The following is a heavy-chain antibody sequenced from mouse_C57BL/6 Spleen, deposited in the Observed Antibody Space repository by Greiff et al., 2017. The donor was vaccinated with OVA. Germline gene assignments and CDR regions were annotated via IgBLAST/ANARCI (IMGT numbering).Heavy chain of an antibody. D-gene: IGHD4-1*01. J-gene: IGHJ2*01. CDR3: ARQNWDGAYVDY. CDR1: GFTFSSYG. V-gene: IGHV5-6*01. Sequence: EVQLQESGGDLVKPGGSLKLSCAASGFTFSSYGMSWVRQTPDKRLEWVATISSGGSYTYYPDSVKGRFTISRDNAKNTLYLQMSSLKSEDTAMYYCARQNWDGAYVDYWGQGTTRTVSS. CDR2: ISSGGSYT.